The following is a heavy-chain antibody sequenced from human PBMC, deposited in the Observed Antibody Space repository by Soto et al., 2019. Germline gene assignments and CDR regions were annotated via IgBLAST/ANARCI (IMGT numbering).Heavy chain of an antibody. CDR1: DDSIISDKYY. CDR3: ASLEGLATISCYFDF. Sequence: QLQLQESGPGLVKPSETLSLTCSVSDDSIISDKYYWGWIRQPPGKRLEWIGSIYYRGNAYYNPSLQTRVTKPLAKFRCPFSLKLNSVSAADSAVYFCASLEGLATISCYFDFWCPVALVTV. V-gene: IGHV4-39*01. J-gene: IGHJ4*02. CDR2: IYYRGNA. D-gene: IGHD3-9*01.